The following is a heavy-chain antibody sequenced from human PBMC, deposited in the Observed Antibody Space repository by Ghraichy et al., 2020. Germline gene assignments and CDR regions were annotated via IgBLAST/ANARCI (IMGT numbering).Heavy chain of an antibody. V-gene: IGHV4-61*01. CDR2: IYYSGST. J-gene: IGHJ4*02. CDR3: ARVPISRSSRAVDY. CDR1: GGSVSSGSYY. D-gene: IGHD6-6*01. Sequence: SETLSLTCTVSGGSVSSGSYYWSWLRQPPGKGLEWIGFIYYSGSTNYNPSLKSRVTISVDTSKNQFSLNLSSVTAADTAVYYCARVPISRSSRAVDYWGQGTLVTVSS.